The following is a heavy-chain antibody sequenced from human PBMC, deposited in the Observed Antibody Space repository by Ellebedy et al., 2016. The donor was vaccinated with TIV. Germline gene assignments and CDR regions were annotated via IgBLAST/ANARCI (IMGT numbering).Heavy chain of an antibody. D-gene: IGHD6-19*01. Sequence: GGSLRLXXAASGFNFRSYTMTWVRQAPGKGLKWVSYISNSNNIIYYADSVKGRFTISRDNAENSLYLQMNSLRDDDTAVYYCAGSSGWSGEGGSWGQGTLVIVSS. V-gene: IGHV3-48*02. CDR3: AGSSGWSGEGGS. J-gene: IGHJ4*02. CDR1: GFNFRSYT. CDR2: ISNSNNII.